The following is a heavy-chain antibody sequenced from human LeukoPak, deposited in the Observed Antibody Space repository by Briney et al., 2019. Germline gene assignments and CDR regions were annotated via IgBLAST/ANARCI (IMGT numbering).Heavy chain of an antibody. CDR2: ISGSGGST. D-gene: IGHD2-15*01. J-gene: IGHJ5*02. CDR1: GFTFSSYA. CDR3: ARWGEYCSGGSCYP. V-gene: IGHV3-23*01. Sequence: GGSLRLSCAASGFTFSSYAMSWVRQAPGKGLEWVSAISGSGGSTYYADSVKGRFTISRDNSKNTLYLQMNSLRAEDTAVYYCARWGEYCSGGSCYPWGQGTLVTVSS.